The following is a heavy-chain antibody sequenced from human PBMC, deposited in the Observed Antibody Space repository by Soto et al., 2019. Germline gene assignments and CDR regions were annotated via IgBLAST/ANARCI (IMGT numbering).Heavy chain of an antibody. V-gene: IGHV1-46*01. CDR2: INPSGGST. D-gene: IGHD6-19*01. CDR3: ARDFGIRLSSSGWYSFDY. CDR1: GYTFTSYY. J-gene: IGHJ4*02. Sequence: QVQLVQSGAEVKKPGASVKVSCKASGYTFTSYYMHWVRQAPGQGLEWMGIINPSGGSTSYAQKFQGRVTMTRDTSTSTVYMELSSLRSEDTAVYYCARDFGIRLSSSGWYSFDYWGQGTLVTVSS.